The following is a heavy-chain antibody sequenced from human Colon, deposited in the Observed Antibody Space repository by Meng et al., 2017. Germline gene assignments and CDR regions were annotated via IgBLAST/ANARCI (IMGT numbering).Heavy chain of an antibody. J-gene: IGHJ4*02. D-gene: IGHD3-22*01. V-gene: IGHV4-61*02. CDR3: ARAVYDSSGYFSYYFDY. CDR2: VHNSGST. Sequence: QVHLQESGPGLVKPAQTLSLTCPVSGDSISSGSYYWSWVRQPAGKGLEWIGRVHNSGSTNYNPSLKSRVTISVDKSKNEVSLELTSVTAADTATYYCARAVYDSSGYFSYYFDYWGQGTLVTVSS. CDR1: GDSISSGSYY.